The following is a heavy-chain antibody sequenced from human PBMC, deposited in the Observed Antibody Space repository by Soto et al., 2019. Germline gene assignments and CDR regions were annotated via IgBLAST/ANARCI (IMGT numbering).Heavy chain of an antibody. J-gene: IGHJ5*02. D-gene: IGHD3-22*01. V-gene: IGHV5-51*01. Sequence: PGESLKISRRTSGYRFTSCWIAWVRQMPGKGLEWMGIIFPSDSDTRYSPSFQGQVTISADRSTSTVFLQWASLKTSDTAVYFCARKDKSGYFNWFDPWGQGTLVTVSS. CDR1: GYRFTSCW. CDR3: ARKDKSGYFNWFDP. CDR2: IFPSDSDT.